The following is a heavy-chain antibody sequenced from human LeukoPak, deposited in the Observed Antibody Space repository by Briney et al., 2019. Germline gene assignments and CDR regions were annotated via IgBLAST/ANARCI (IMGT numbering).Heavy chain of an antibody. D-gene: IGHD6-6*01. Sequence: PGGSLRLSCADSAFTFNTYAMSWVRQAPWERLQWVSGISDSGGNTYYADSVRGRFTISRDNSKNTLYLQMNSLRAEDTAVYYCARHRSSWLIDYWGQGTLVTVSS. CDR2: ISDSGGNT. J-gene: IGHJ4*02. CDR3: ARHRSSWLIDY. V-gene: IGHV3-23*01. CDR1: AFTFNTYA.